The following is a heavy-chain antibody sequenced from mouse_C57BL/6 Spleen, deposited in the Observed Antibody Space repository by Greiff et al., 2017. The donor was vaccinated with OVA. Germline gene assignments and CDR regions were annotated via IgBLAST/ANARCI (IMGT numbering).Heavy chain of an antibody. V-gene: IGHV1-82*01. Sequence: QVQLQQSGPELVKPGASVKISCKASGYAFSSSWMNWVKQRPGKGLEWIGRIYPGDGDTNYNGKFKGKATLTADKSSSTAYMQLSSLTSEDSAVSVCAREYGSSSYFDVWGTGTTVTVSS. J-gene: IGHJ1*03. CDR3: AREYGSSSYFDV. CDR1: GYAFSSSW. CDR2: IYPGDGDT. D-gene: IGHD1-1*01.